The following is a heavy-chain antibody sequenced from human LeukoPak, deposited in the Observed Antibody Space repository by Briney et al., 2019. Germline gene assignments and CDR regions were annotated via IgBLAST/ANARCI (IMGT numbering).Heavy chain of an antibody. D-gene: IGHD5-24*01. J-gene: IGHJ3*02. CDR2: IYDGWSA. Sequence: PSETLSLTCSVSGDTLLSGSHYWDWVRQSQGKGLEWIGSIYDGWSAYYNPSLKSRVSISVDTSKNQFSLKLTSATSADTAVYYCATQKWQRPAAFDIWGQGTRVAVSS. V-gene: IGHV4-39*01. CDR3: ATQKWQRPAAFDI. CDR1: GDTLLSGSHY.